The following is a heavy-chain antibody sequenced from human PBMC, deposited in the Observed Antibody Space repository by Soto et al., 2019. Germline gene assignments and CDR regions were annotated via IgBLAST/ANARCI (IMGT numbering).Heavy chain of an antibody. J-gene: IGHJ6*02. D-gene: IGHD2-15*01. CDR2: IYNSATT. CDR3: APLSVSLSGPYVIHV. V-gene: IGHV4-59*08. CDR1: GDSISTYY. Sequence: TSETLSLTCTVSGDSISTYYWTWIRQPPGKGLEWIGYIYNSATTKYNPSLRSRVTISVDTSKNQFSVRLNSVTASDTAVYYCAPLSVSLSGPYVIHVWGQGTTVTVSS.